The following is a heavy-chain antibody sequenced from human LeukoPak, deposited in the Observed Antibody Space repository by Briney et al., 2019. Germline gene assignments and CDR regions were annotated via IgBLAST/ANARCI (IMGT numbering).Heavy chain of an antibody. CDR1: GYSFTNYW. D-gene: IGHD1-26*01. CDR3: ARYSGSYYVPALGFDY. J-gene: IGHJ4*02. CDR2: IYPGDSDT. Sequence: KPGESLKISCTCSGYSFTNYWIGWVRQLPGKGLEWMGIIYPGDSDTRYSPSFQGQVTISADKSISTAYLQWSSLKASDTAMYYCARYSGSYYVPALGFDYWGQGTLVTVSS. V-gene: IGHV5-51*01.